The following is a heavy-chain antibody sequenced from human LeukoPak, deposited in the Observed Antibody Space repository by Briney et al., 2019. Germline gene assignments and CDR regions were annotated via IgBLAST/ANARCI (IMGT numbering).Heavy chain of an antibody. J-gene: IGHJ5*02. V-gene: IGHV4-59*01. CDR3: ARATSGYSYGYWFDP. D-gene: IGHD5-18*01. CDR2: IYYSGST. CDR1: GGSISSYY. Sequence: PSETLSLTCTVSGGSISSYYWSWIRQPPGKGLEWIGNIYYSGSTNYNPSLKSRVTISVDTSKNQFSLKLSSVTAADTAVYYCARATSGYSYGYWFDPWGQGTLVTVSS.